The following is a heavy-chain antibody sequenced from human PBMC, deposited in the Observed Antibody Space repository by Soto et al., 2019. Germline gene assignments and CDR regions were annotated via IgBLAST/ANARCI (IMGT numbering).Heavy chain of an antibody. CDR3: ARLRGDGYTNDYYGMDV. CDR1: GYSFTSYW. J-gene: IGHJ6*02. CDR2: IYPGDSDT. D-gene: IGHD5-12*01. V-gene: IGHV5-51*01. Sequence: PGESLKISCKGSGYSFTSYWIGWVRQMPGKGLEWLGIIYPGDSDTRYSPSFQGQVTISADKSISTAYLQWSSLKASDTAMYYGARLRGDGYTNDYYGMDVWGQATTVTVSS.